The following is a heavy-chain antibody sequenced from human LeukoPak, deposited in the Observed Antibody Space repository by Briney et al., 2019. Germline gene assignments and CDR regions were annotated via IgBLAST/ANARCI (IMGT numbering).Heavy chain of an antibody. CDR1: GFTFSSYS. J-gene: IGHJ4*02. V-gene: IGHV3-74*01. Sequence: GGSLRLSCAASGFTFSSYSMHWVRQAPGEGLVWVSRIDSDGSSTSYADSVKGRFTISRDNSKNTLYLQMNSLRAEDTAVYYCAKDGYPITYYYDSSGSSGFDYWGQGTLVTVSS. CDR3: AKDGYPITYYYDSSGSSGFDY. D-gene: IGHD3-22*01. CDR2: IDSDGSST.